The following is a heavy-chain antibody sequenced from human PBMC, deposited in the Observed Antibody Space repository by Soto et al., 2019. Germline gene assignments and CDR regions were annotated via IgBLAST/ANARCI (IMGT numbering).Heavy chain of an antibody. D-gene: IGHD3-16*01. CDR3: VRIRYQLPSSVLWLDP. Sequence: SETLSLTCAVYGGFLSESYWTWIRQPPGKGLEWIGEIDHVGGTNYNPSLKSRVTMSVDTSQNQFSLRLISVTAADTAMYFCVRIRYQLPSSVLWLDPWGQGTPVTVSS. J-gene: IGHJ5*02. V-gene: IGHV4-34*01. CDR1: GGFLSESY. CDR2: IDHVGGT.